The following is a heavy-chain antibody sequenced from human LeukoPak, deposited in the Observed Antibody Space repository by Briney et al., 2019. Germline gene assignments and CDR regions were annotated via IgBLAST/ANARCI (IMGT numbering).Heavy chain of an antibody. Sequence: GASVKVSCKASGASFSSFGISWVRQAPGQGLEWMGGIIPIFGPPNYAQKFQGRLTITTDESTSTAYMELSSLRSNDTAVFYCATGVRAIPIYYWGQGTLVTVSS. CDR3: ATGVRAIPIYY. D-gene: IGHD2-21*01. CDR2: IIPIFGPP. CDR1: GASFSSFG. J-gene: IGHJ4*02. V-gene: IGHV1-69*05.